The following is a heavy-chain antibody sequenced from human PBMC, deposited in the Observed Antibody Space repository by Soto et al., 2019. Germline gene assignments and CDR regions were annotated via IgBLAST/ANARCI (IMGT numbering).Heavy chain of an antibody. CDR3: AKPPDYNWNDY. D-gene: IGHD1-20*01. Sequence: EVQLLESGGGLVQPGGSLRLSCAASGFALRSYTMSWVRQAPGKGLEWISAVSGSGGSTYYADSVKGRFTISRDNSKDTLYLQMNNLRAEDTAVYYCAKPPDYNWNDYWGQGTLVTVSS. J-gene: IGHJ4*02. V-gene: IGHV3-23*01. CDR1: GFALRSYT. CDR2: VSGSGGST.